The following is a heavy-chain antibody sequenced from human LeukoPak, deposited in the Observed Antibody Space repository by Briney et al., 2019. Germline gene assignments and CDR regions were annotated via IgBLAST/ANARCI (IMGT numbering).Heavy chain of an antibody. CDR2: INHRGST. V-gene: IGHV4-34*01. CDR1: GGSFSGYY. J-gene: IGHJ6*03. D-gene: IGHD3-10*01. Sequence: SETLPLTCAVYGGSFSGYYWSWIRQPPGKGLEWIGEINHRGSTNYNPSLKSRVTISVDTSKNQFSLKLSSVTAADTAVYYCAKTSRITMVRGVITKARYYYYMDVWGKGTTVTISS. CDR3: AKTSRITMVRGVITKARYYYYMDV.